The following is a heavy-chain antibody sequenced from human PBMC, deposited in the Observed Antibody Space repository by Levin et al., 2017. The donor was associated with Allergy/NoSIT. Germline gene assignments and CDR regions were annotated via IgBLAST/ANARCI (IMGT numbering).Heavy chain of an antibody. Sequence: LSLTCAASGFSFNNYGMNWIRQSPGRGLEWVSGISGAGAITYYADSVKGRFTISRDNSKNMLFLQMNSLTADDTAIYYCAEGHYDSSGYFFAPFDYWGQGTLVTVSS. D-gene: IGHD3-22*01. V-gene: IGHV3-23*01. J-gene: IGHJ4*02. CDR1: GFSFNNYG. CDR3: AEGHYDSSGYFFAPFDY. CDR2: ISGAGAIT.